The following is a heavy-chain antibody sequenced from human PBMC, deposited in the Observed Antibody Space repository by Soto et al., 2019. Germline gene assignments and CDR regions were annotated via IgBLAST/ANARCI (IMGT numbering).Heavy chain of an antibody. J-gene: IGHJ5*02. CDR2: IYYSGST. CDR3: ARGPYYDFWSGHHPGDFDP. CDR1: GGSISSGGYY. V-gene: IGHV4-31*03. Sequence: SETLSLTCTVSGGSISSGGYYWSWIRQHPGKGLEWIGYIYYSGSTYYNPSLKSRVTISVDTSKNQFSLKLSSVTAADTAVYYCARGPYYDFWSGHHPGDFDPWGQGTLVTVSS. D-gene: IGHD3-3*01.